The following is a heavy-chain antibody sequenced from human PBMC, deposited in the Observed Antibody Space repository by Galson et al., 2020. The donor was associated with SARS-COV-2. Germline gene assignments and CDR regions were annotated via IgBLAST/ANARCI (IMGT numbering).Heavy chain of an antibody. Sequence: LSLTCTVSGASISSYYWSWIRQPPGKGLEWIGFVSYSGGANSNPSLKSRVTISVDTSKNQFSLKLTSVTTADTAVYYCAGLNPYRTWGQGTLVTVSS. CDR3: AGLNPYRT. CDR1: GASISSYY. J-gene: IGHJ5*02. CDR2: VSYSGGA. D-gene: IGHD3-16*02. V-gene: IGHV4-59*01.